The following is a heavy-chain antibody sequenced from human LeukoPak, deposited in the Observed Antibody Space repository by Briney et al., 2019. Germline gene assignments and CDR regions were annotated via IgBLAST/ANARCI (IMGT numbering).Heavy chain of an antibody. CDR3: ARAYSYGFRPPYDNWFDP. CDR2: INPNSGGT. CDR1: GYTFTDYY. J-gene: IGHJ5*02. D-gene: IGHD5-18*01. Sequence: ASVKVSCKASGYTFTDYYMHWVRQAPGQGLEWMGRINPNSGGTNYAQKFQGRVTMTRDTSISTAYMELSRLRSDDTAVYYCARAYSYGFRPPYDNWFDPWGQGTLVTVSS. V-gene: IGHV1-2*06.